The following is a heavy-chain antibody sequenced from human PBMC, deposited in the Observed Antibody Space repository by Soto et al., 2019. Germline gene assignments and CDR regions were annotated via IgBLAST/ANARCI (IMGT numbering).Heavy chain of an antibody. D-gene: IGHD2-8*01. V-gene: IGHV4-59*01. CDR3: ARAQMVLSRSYFDS. CDR2: ISYSGNT. CDR1: GGSISNFY. Sequence: PSEILSLTCTVSGGSISNFYWSWIRQPPGKGLEWIGYISYSGNTNYNPSLKSRVSISVDTSKNQLSLNLTSVTAADTAVYYCARAQMVLSRSYFDSWGQGTQVTVSS. J-gene: IGHJ4*02.